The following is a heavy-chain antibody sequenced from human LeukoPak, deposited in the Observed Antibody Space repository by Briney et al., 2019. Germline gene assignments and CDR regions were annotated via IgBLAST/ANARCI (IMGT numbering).Heavy chain of an antibody. D-gene: IGHD3-16*01. J-gene: IGHJ4*02. CDR1: GYTFTNYG. Sequence: GASVMVSCKASGYTFTNYGLSWLRQAPGQGLEWMGWISAYNGNTNYAQQFQGRVTMTTDTSTSTAYMELKSLRSDDTAVYYCARDRVTFGGVMLPEYWGQGTLVTVSS. V-gene: IGHV1-18*01. CDR3: ARDRVTFGGVMLPEY. CDR2: ISAYNGNT.